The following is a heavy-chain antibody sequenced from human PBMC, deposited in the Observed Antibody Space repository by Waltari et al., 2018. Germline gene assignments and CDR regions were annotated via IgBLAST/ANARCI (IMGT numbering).Heavy chain of an antibody. CDR3: TRGSRYCRDP. CDR1: GLPFSDYY. CDR2: ISNSGNTI. V-gene: IGHV3-11*01. D-gene: IGHD2-15*01. Sequence: VQLVESGGGLVKPGGSRRLSCAAPGLPFSDYYMSWIRQAPGKGLEWVSYISNSGNTIYYADSVRGRFTMSRDNAKNSLYLQMNSLRAEDTAVYYCTRGSRYCRDPWGQGTLVTVSS. J-gene: IGHJ5*02.